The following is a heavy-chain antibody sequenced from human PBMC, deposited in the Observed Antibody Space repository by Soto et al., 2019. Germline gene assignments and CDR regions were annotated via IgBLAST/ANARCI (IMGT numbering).Heavy chain of an antibody. CDR1: GGSISSGGYY. CDR2: IYYSGST. Sequence: PSETLSLTCTVSGGSISSGGYYCSWIRQHPGKGLEWVGYIYYSGSTYYNPSLKSRVTISVDTSKNQFSLKLSSVTAAHTAVYYCARDGLWFGDSDAFDIWGQGTMVTVSS. CDR3: ARDGLWFGDSDAFDI. V-gene: IGHV4-31*03. D-gene: IGHD3-10*01. J-gene: IGHJ3*02.